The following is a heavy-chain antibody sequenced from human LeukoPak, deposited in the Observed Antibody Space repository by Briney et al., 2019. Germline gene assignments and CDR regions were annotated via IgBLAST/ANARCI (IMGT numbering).Heavy chain of an antibody. J-gene: IGHJ5*02. CDR2: ISNGKT. CDR1: GLPFSSHA. Sequence: GGSLRLSCAASGLPFSSHAMSWVRQPPWKGLEWVAAISNGKTYYADSVRGRFAISRDDSTNTVYLHMNSLRDEDTALYHCVREAGYCAPVCVKTNWFDPWGQGTLVTVSS. V-gene: IGHV3-23*01. CDR3: VREAGYCAPVCVKTNWFDP. D-gene: IGHD2-15*01.